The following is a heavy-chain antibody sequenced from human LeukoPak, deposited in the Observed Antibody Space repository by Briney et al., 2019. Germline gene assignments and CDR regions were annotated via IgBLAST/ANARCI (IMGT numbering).Heavy chain of an antibody. CDR1: GGSISSSSYY. D-gene: IGHD1-14*01. CDR2: IYYSGST. Sequence: SETLSLTCTVSGGSISSSSYYWGWIRQPPGKGLEWIGSIYYSGSTYYNPSLKSRVTISVDTSKNQFSLKLSSVTAADTAVYYCARDVLYTGPLYYCYMDVWGKGTTVTVSS. J-gene: IGHJ6*03. CDR3: ARDVLYTGPLYYCYMDV. V-gene: IGHV4-39*07.